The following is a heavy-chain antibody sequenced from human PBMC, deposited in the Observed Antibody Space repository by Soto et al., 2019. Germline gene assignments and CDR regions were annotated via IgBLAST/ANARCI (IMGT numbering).Heavy chain of an antibody. Sequence: PSETLSLTCTVSGGSIRSNYWSWIRLPPEKGLEWIGYIYYTGGTNYNPSLKSRVTISVDTSKNQFSLKLSSVTAADTAVYYCVRLSQATPYTYFDYWGQRTPVTVSS. V-gene: IGHV4-59*08. D-gene: IGHD1-1*01. CDR2: IYYTGGT. CDR3: VRLSQATPYTYFDY. CDR1: GGSIRSNY. J-gene: IGHJ4*01.